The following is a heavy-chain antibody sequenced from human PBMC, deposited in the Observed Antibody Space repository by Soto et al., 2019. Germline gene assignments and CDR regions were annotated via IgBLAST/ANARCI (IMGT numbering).Heavy chain of an antibody. V-gene: IGHV4-34*01. CDR2: INHSGST. J-gene: IGHJ5*02. CDR1: GGSFSGYY. CDR3: ARAAFKWELVQWFDP. D-gene: IGHD1-26*01. Sequence: SETLSLTCAVYGGSFSGYYWSWIRQPPGKGLEWIGEINHSGSTNYNPSLKSRVTISVDTSKNQFSLKLSSVTAADTAVYYCARAAFKWELVQWFDPWGQGTLVTVSS.